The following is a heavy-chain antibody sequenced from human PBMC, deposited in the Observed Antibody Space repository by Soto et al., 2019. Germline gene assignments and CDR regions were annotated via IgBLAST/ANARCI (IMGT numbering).Heavy chain of an antibody. CDR2: ISAGNGNT. V-gene: IGHV1-3*01. CDR1: GFTFTNYV. J-gene: IGHJ4*02. Sequence: QVQFVQSGTEVKKPGASVKVSCKTSGFTFTNYVIHWVRQAPGRSLEWMGWISAGNGNTQYSQKFQGRATITRDTSATTTYMELSSLTCEDTAGYYSTREDYWGPGTVVTVSS. CDR3: TREDY.